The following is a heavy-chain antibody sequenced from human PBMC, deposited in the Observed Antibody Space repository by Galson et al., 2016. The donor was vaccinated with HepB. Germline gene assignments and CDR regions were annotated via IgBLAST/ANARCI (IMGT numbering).Heavy chain of an antibody. CDR2: IFYSGTT. CDR3: ARQESRLLWFGYLDY. V-gene: IGHV4-39*01. Sequence: SETLSLTCSVSGDSISSTTYYWGWIRQSPGKGLEWIGSIFYSGTTYYNPSLKHRVTISIDTSKNQFSLKLTSVTATDTAVYFCARQESRLLWFGYLDYWGQGTLVTVSS. J-gene: IGHJ4*02. D-gene: IGHD3-10*01. CDR1: GDSISSTTYY.